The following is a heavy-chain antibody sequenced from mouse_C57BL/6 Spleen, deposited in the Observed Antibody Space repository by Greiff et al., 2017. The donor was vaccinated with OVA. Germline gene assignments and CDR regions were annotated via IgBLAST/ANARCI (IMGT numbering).Heavy chain of an antibody. CDR3: ARAGLDYGSRRYFDY. CDR1: GYTFTSYW. J-gene: IGHJ2*01. V-gene: IGHV1-53*01. CDR2: INPSDGGT. Sequence: QVQLQQPGTELVKPGASVKLSCKASGYTFTSYWMHWVKQRPGQGLEWIGNINPSDGGTNYNEKFKSKATLTVDKSSSTAYMQLSSLTSEDSAVYYCARAGLDYGSRRYFDYWGQGTTLTVSS. D-gene: IGHD1-1*01.